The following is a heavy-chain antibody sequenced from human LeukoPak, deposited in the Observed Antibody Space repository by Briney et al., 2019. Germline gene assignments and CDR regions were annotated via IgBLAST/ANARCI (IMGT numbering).Heavy chain of an antibody. CDR3: TRPYGDYGREYYFDY. CDR2: ISSSSSYI. Sequence: GGSLRLSCAASGFTFSSYSMNWVRQAPGRGLEWVSSISSSSSYIYYADSVKGRFTISRDNAKNSLYLQMNSLKTEDTALYYCTRPYGDYGREYYFDYWGQGTLVTVSS. V-gene: IGHV3-21*03. J-gene: IGHJ4*02. CDR1: GFTFSSYS. D-gene: IGHD4-17*01.